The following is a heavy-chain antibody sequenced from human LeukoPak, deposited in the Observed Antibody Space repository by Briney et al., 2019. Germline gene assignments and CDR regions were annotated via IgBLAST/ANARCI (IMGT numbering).Heavy chain of an antibody. CDR1: SGSISSSSYY. J-gene: IGHJ4*02. V-gene: IGHV4-39*01. CDR3: ASKRRVVIPDY. D-gene: IGHD3-16*02. CDR2: IYYSGST. Sequence: PSETLSLTCTVSSGSISSSSYYWGWIRQPPGKGLEWIGSIYYSGSTYYNPSLKSRVTISVDTSKNQFSLKLSSVTAADTAVYYCASKRRVVIPDYWGQGTLVTVSS.